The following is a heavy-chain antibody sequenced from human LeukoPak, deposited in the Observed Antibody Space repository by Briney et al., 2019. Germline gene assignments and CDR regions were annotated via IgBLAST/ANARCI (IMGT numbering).Heavy chain of an antibody. CDR2: IYTSGSS. J-gene: IGHJ5*02. V-gene: IGHV4-4*07. CDR3: ATGGGIWFDP. Sequence: SETLSLTCTVSGGSISSYYWSWIRQPAGKGLEWIGRIYTSGSSNYNPSLKSRVTISVDTSKNQFSLKLSSVPAADTAVYYCATGGGIWFDPWGQGTLVTVSS. D-gene: IGHD3-16*01. CDR1: GGSISSYY.